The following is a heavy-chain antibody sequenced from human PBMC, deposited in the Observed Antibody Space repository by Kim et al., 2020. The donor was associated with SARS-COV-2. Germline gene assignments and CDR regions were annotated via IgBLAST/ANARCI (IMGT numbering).Heavy chain of an antibody. Sequence: SETLSLTCTVSGGSISSGGYYWSWIRQHPGKGLEWIGYIYYSGSTYYNPSLKSRVTISVDTSKNQFSLKLSSVTAAHTAVYYCASGDNYYYGMDVWGQGTTVTVSS. J-gene: IGHJ6*02. CDR1: GGSISSGGYY. D-gene: IGHD7-27*01. CDR3: ASGDNYYYGMDV. V-gene: IGHV4-31*03. CDR2: IYYSGST.